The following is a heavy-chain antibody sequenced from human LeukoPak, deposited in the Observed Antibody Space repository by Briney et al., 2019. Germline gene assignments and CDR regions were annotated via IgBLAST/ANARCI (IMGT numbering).Heavy chain of an antibody. CDR1: KFNFHNYG. CDR2: ISGSGT. J-gene: IGHJ1*01. D-gene: IGHD2-2*01. CDR3: AKDPQIVPAAISAEYFQH. V-gene: IGHV3-23*01. Sequence: GGSLRLSCTTPKFNFHNYGLTWVRQAPGRELEWVSSISGSGTQYAASVQGRFTIFRDNSRNTLYLQMNSLRAEDTAVYYCAKDPQIVPAAISAEYFQHWGQGTLVTVSS.